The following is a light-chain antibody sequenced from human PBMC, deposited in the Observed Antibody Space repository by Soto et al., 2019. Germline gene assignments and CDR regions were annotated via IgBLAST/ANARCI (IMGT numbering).Light chain of an antibody. CDR2: AAS. CDR1: QSINNY. V-gene: IGKV1-39*01. Sequence: DIQMTQSPSSLSASVGDTVTITCRASQSINNYLNWYQQKPGKAPKVVIYAASTLQRGVPSRFSGSGSGTDFSLTISSLQPEDFATYLCQQSYTTPSVTFGGGTRVEIK. J-gene: IGKJ4*01. CDR3: QQSYTTPSVT.